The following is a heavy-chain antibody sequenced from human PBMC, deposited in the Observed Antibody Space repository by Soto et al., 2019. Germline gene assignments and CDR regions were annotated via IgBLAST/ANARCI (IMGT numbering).Heavy chain of an antibody. CDR3: ARARGSDSPYYYYYGMDV. CDR1: GFTFSSYG. J-gene: IGHJ6*02. D-gene: IGHD2-15*01. V-gene: IGHV3-33*01. Sequence: QVQLVESGGGVVQPGRSLRLSCAASGFTFSSYGMHWVRQAPGKGLEWVAVIWYDGSNKYYADSVKGRFTISRDNSKNTLYLQMNSLRAEDTAVYYCARARGSDSPYYYYYGMDVWGQGTTVTVSS. CDR2: IWYDGSNK.